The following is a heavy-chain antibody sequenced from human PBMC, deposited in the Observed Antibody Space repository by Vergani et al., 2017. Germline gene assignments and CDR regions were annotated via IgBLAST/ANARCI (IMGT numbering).Heavy chain of an antibody. CDR1: GYTFTSYG. CDR2: IIPVLGKT. D-gene: IGHD1-26*01. V-gene: IGHV1-69*02. CDR3: ASWGSYYVY. Sequence: QVQLVQSGAEVKKPGASMKVSCKVSGYTFTSYGISWVRQVPGQGLEWMGRIIPVLGKTKYAQDFQGRLTITADTSTSTAYMELTSLRSQDTAVYYCASWGSYYVYWGQGTLVTVSS. J-gene: IGHJ4*02.